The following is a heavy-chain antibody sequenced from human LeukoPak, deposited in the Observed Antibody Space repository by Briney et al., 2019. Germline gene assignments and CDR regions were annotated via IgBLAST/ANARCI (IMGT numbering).Heavy chain of an antibody. V-gene: IGHV1-46*01. J-gene: IGHJ4*02. CDR1: GYTFTSYD. Sequence: GASVKVSCKASGYTFTSYDINWVRQAPGQGLEWMGIINPSGGSTSYAQKFQGRVTMTRDMSTSTVYMELSSLRSEDTAVYYCARDEQQLVLFDYWGQGTLVTVSS. CDR3: ARDEQQLVLFDY. CDR2: INPSGGST. D-gene: IGHD6-13*01.